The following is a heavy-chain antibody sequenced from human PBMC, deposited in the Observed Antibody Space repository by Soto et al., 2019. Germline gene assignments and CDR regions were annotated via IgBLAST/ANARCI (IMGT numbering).Heavy chain of an antibody. CDR3: ARDLWGYCGTDCYPLDV. V-gene: IGHV4-59*01. CDR2: IYYSDSI. Sequence: SETLSLTCTVSGGSIGSYYWSWIRQPPGKGLEWTGYIYYSDSINYNPSLKSRVIISDDTSKNQFSLKLNSVTAADTAVYYCARDLWGYCGTDCYPLDVWGQGTTVTVSS. CDR1: GGSIGSYY. D-gene: IGHD2-21*02. J-gene: IGHJ6*02.